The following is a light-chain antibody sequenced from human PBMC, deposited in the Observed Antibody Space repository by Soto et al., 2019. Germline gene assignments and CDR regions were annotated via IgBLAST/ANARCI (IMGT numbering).Light chain of an antibody. CDR2: GAS. J-gene: IGKJ1*01. CDR3: QQYGSSPWT. V-gene: IGKV3-20*01. Sequence: EIVMTQSPATLSVSPGERATLSFRSSQSVSSSYLAWYQQKPGQAPRLLIYGASSRATGIPDRFSGSGSGTDFTLTISRLEPEDFAVYYCQQYGSSPWTFGQGTKVDIK. CDR1: QSVSSSY.